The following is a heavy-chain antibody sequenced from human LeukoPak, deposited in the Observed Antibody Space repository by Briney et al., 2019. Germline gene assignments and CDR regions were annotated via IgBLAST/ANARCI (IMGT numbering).Heavy chain of an antibody. CDR1: GFTFSSYA. J-gene: IGHJ4*02. CDR3: ARDDRWELLELDY. CDR2: ISYDGSNK. D-gene: IGHD1-26*01. V-gene: IGHV3-30-3*01. Sequence: GGSLRLSCAASGFTFSSYAMHWVRQAPGKGLEWVAVISYDGSNKYYADPVKGRFTISRDNSKNTLYLQMNSLRAEDTAVYYCARDDRWELLELDYWGQGTLVTVSS.